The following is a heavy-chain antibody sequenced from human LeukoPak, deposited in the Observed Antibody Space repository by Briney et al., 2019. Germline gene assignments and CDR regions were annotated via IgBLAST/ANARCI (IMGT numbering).Heavy chain of an antibody. J-gene: IGHJ4*02. CDR1: GFTFSSYA. D-gene: IGHD5-24*01. CDR3: ARDREVARRLAYYFDY. Sequence: GGSLRLSCAASGFTFSSYAMHWVRQAAGKGLEWVAVISYDGSNKYYADSVKGRFTISRDNSKNTLYLQMNSLRAEDTAVYYCARDREVARRLAYYFDYWGQGTLVTVSS. CDR2: ISYDGSNK. V-gene: IGHV3-30-3*01.